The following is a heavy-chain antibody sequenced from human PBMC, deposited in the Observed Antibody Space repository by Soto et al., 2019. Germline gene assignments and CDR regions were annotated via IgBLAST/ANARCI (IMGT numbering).Heavy chain of an antibody. J-gene: IGHJ4*02. CDR1: GGSISDYQ. CDR3: ARMRGLGEISPYLDY. D-gene: IGHD3-16*01. V-gene: IGHV4-59*01. Sequence: QVQLQESGPGLVKPWETLSLTCSISGGSISDYQWNWIRQPPGKGLEWIGYIYYSGRTNYNPSLKSRLTISLDTSTRQFSLWLRSLTAADTAVYYCARMRGLGEISPYLDYWGQGALVTVSS. CDR2: IYYSGRT.